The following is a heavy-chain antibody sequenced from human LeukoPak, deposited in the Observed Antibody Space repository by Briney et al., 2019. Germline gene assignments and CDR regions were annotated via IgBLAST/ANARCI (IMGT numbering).Heavy chain of an antibody. CDR3: ARVHPKKEHAVGAFDY. CDR1: GGSISSGSYY. V-gene: IGHV4-61*01. J-gene: IGHJ4*02. CDR2: IYYSGST. D-gene: IGHD1-26*01. Sequence: SETLSLTCTVSGGSISSGSYYWSWIRQPPGKGLEWIGYIYYSGSTNYNPSLKSRVTISVDTSKNQFSLKLSSVTAADTAVYYCARVHPKKEHAVGAFDYWGQGTLVTVSS.